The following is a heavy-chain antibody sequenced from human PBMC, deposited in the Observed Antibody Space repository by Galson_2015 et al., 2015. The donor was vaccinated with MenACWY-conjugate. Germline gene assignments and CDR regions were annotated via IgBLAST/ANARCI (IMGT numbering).Heavy chain of an antibody. CDR1: GFTFSRYW. CDR3: VRDHGDVVAAVPGDYFAY. J-gene: IGHJ4*02. CDR2: INRDGTST. V-gene: IGHV3-74*01. Sequence: SLRLSCAVSGFTFSRYWMHWVRQVPGKGLMWVSRINRDGTSTTYADSVKGQFTISRDNAKKTLDLQMNSLRAEDTAMYYCVRDHGDVVAAVPGDYFAYWGRGTLVTVSS. D-gene: IGHD2-15*01.